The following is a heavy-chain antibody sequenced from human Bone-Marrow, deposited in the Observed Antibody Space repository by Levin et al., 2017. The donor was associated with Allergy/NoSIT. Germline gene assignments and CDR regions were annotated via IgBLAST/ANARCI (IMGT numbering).Heavy chain of an antibody. Sequence: ESGPTLVKPTQTLTLTCTFSGFSLSASGVGVGWIRQPPGKTLEWLALIYGDDDKRYTPSLKGRLTIAKDTSKNQVVLSMTNFDPADTATYFCASRRWHDAFDVWGQGTTVTVSS. CDR1: GFSLSASGVG. D-gene: IGHD6-13*01. CDR3: ASRRWHDAFDV. J-gene: IGHJ3*01. CDR2: IYGDDDK. V-gene: IGHV2-5*02.